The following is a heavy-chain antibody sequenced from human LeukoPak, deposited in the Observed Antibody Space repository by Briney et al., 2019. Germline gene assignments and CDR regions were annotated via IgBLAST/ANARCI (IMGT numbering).Heavy chain of an antibody. J-gene: IGHJ4*02. CDR3: AKARGKVPAAVSDY. V-gene: IGHV3-23*01. CDR2: ISGSGGST. CDR1: GFTFSSYS. Sequence: GGSLRLSCAASGFTFSSYSMNWVRQAPGKGLEWVSAISGSGGSTYYADSVKGRFTISRDNSKNTLYLQMNSPRAEDTAVYYCAKARGKVPAAVSDYWGQGTLVTVSS. D-gene: IGHD2-2*01.